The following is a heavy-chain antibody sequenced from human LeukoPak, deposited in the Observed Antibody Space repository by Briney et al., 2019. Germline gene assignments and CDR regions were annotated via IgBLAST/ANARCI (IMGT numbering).Heavy chain of an antibody. D-gene: IGHD3-10*01. Sequence: PGGSLRLSCAASGFTVSSNYMSWVRQAPGKGLEWVAVISYDGSNKYYADSVKGRFTISRDNSKNTLYLQMNSLRAEDTAVYYCAKLEGEVHKSYYGPEQWGQGTLVTVSS. J-gene: IGHJ4*02. CDR3: AKLEGEVHKSYYGPEQ. V-gene: IGHV3-30*18. CDR1: GFTVSSNY. CDR2: ISYDGSNK.